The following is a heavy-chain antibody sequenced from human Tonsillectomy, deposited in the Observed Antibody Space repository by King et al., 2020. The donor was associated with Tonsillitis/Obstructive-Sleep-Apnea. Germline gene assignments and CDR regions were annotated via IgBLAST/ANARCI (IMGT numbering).Heavy chain of an antibody. Sequence: EVQLVESGGGLVKPGGSLRLSCAASGFTFNNAWMSWVRQAPGKGLEWVGRIKSKTDGGTTDYAALVKGRFTISRDDSKNTLYLQMNSLKTEDTAVYYCTLMVRGGLYYYYYMDVWGKGTPVTVSS. J-gene: IGHJ6*03. CDR1: GFTFNNAW. CDR2: IKSKTDGGTT. D-gene: IGHD3-10*01. V-gene: IGHV3-15*01. CDR3: TLMVRGGLYYYYYMDV.